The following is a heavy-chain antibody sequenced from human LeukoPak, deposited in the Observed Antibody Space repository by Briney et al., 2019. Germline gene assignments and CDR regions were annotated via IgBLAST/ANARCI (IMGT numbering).Heavy chain of an antibody. CDR1: GFTFSSYW. V-gene: IGHV3-30*03. Sequence: PGGSLRLSCAASGFTFSSYWMSWVRQAPGKGLEWVAVISYDGSNEYYADSVKGRFTISRDNSKNTLYLQMNSLRAEDTAVYYCARSYYYDSSGYYDTFSSFDYWGQGTLVTVSS. CDR2: ISYDGSNE. J-gene: IGHJ4*02. D-gene: IGHD3-22*01. CDR3: ARSYYYDSSGYYDTFSSFDY.